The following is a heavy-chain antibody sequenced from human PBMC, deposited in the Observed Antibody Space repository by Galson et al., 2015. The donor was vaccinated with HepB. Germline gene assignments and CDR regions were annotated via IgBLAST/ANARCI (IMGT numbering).Heavy chain of an antibody. J-gene: IGHJ6*02. CDR1: GYTFTSYA. CDR3: ARPNVDPSLRGGMDV. CDR2: INTNTGNP. Sequence: SVKVSCKASGYTFTSYAMNWGRQAPGQGLEWMGWINTNTGNPTYAQGFTGRFVFSLDTSVSTAYLQISSLKAEDTAVYYCARPNVDPSLRGGMDVWGQGTTVTVSS. D-gene: IGHD3-10*01. V-gene: IGHV7-4-1*02.